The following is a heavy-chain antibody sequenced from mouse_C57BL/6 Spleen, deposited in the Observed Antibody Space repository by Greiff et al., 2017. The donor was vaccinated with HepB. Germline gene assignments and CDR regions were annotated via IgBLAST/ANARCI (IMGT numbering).Heavy chain of an antibody. CDR1: GYSFTDYN. CDR2: INPNYGTT. D-gene: IGHD1-1*01. CDR3: AREVGFITTVVATSAFDY. J-gene: IGHJ2*01. Sequence: QLQQSGPELVKPGASVKISCKASGYSFTDYNMNWVKQSNGKSLEWIGVINPNYGTTSYNQKFKGKATLTVDQSSSTAYMQLNSLTSEDSAVYYCAREVGFITTVVATSAFDYWGQGTTLTVSS. V-gene: IGHV1-39*01.